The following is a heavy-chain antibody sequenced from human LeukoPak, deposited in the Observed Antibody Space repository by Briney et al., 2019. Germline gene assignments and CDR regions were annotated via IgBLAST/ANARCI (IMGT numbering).Heavy chain of an antibody. D-gene: IGHD1-26*01. CDR3: ASDDSGSYYY. CDR1: EFTFSSYS. V-gene: IGHV3-21*01. CDR2: ISSSGSNI. J-gene: IGHJ4*02. Sequence: GGSLRLSCAATEFTFSSYSMNWVRQAPGKGLEWVSSISSSGSNIYHADSVKGRFTISRDNAKNSLYLQMNSLRAEDTAVYYCASDDSGSYYYWGQGTLVTVSS.